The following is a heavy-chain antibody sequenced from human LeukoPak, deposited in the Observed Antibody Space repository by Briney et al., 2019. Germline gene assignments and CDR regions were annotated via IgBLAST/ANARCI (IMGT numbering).Heavy chain of an antibody. Sequence: ASVKVSCKASGYTFTSYGISWVRQAPGQGLEWMGWVSAYNGNTNYAQKLQGRVTMTTDTSTSTAYMELRSLRSDDTAVYYCARKYYYDSSGYYGDAFDIWGQGTMVTVSS. J-gene: IGHJ3*02. V-gene: IGHV1-18*01. CDR1: GYTFTSYG. D-gene: IGHD3-22*01. CDR2: VSAYNGNT. CDR3: ARKYYYDSSGYYGDAFDI.